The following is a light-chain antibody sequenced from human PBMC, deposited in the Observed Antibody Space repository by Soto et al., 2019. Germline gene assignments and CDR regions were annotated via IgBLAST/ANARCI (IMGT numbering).Light chain of an antibody. CDR1: QSVSSSY. CDR3: QQYGSSLLT. Sequence: EIVLTQSPGTLSLSPGERATLSCRASQSVSSSYLAWYQQKPGQAPRLLIYNTSSRATGIPDRFSGIGSGTDFTLTISRLELEDFAVYYCQQYGSSLLTFGGGTKVEIK. J-gene: IGKJ4*01. V-gene: IGKV3-20*01. CDR2: NTS.